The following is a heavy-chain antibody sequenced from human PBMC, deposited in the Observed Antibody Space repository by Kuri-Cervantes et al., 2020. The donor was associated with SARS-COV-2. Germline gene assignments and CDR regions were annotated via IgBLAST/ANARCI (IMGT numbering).Heavy chain of an antibody. D-gene: IGHD3-3*01. CDR3: ARGFHYDFWSGYLYYFDY. CDR1: GFTFSSYG. V-gene: IGHV3-30*12. J-gene: IGHJ4*02. Sequence: GESLKISCAASGFTFSSYGMHWVRQAPGKGLEWVAVISYDGSNKYYADSVKGRFTISRDNAKNSLYLQMNSLRDEDTAVYYCARGFHYDFWSGYLYYFDYWGQGTLVTVSS. CDR2: ISYDGSNK.